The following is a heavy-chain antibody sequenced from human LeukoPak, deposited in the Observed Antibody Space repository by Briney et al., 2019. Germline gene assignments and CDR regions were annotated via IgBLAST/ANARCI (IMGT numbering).Heavy chain of an antibody. CDR2: INPNSGGT. CDR1: GYTFTSYY. CDR3: AVIRLDY. Sequence: ASVKVSCKASGYTFTSYYIHWVRQAPGQGLEWMGWINPNSGGTNYAQKFQGRVTMTRDTSISTAYMEVRSLESDDTAVYYCAVIRLDYWGQGTLVAVSS. J-gene: IGHJ4*02. V-gene: IGHV1-2*02. D-gene: IGHD2-21*01.